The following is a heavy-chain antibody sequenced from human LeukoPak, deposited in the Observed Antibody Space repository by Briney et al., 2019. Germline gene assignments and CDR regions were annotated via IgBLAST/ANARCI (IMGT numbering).Heavy chain of an antibody. D-gene: IGHD6-13*01. CDR3: ARSSLSSSWFLDY. CDR2: IYYSGST. Sequence: PSETLSLTCTVSGGSVSSGSYYWSWIRQPPGKGLEWIGYIYYSGSTNYNPSLESRVTISVDTSKNQFSLKLSSVTAADTAVYYCARSSLSSSWFLDYWGQGTLVTVSS. J-gene: IGHJ4*02. V-gene: IGHV4-61*01. CDR1: GGSVSSGSYY.